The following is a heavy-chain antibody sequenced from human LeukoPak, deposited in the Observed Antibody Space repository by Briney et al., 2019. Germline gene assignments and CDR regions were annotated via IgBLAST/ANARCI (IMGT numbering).Heavy chain of an antibody. CDR1: GFTFSSYS. Sequence: GGSLRLSCAASGFTFSSYSMNWLRQAPGKGLEWLSYISSSSRTIYYADSVKGRFTISRDNAKNSLYLQLNSLRDEDTAVYYCGSDLFARDCRYDYWGQGTLVTVSS. J-gene: IGHJ4*02. CDR3: GSDLFARDCRYDY. V-gene: IGHV3-48*02. D-gene: IGHD2-21*02. CDR2: ISSSSRTI.